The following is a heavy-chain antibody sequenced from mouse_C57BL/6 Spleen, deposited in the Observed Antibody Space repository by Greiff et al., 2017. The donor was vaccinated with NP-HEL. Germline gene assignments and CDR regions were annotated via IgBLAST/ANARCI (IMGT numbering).Heavy chain of an antibody. CDR2: INPSNGGT. Sequence: VQLQQSGTELVKPGASVKLSCKASGYTFTSYWMHWVKQRPGQGLEWIGNINPSNGGTNYNEKFKSKATLTVDKSSSTAYMQLSSLTSEDSAVYYCAREVDGNYWYFDVWGTGTTVTVSS. V-gene: IGHV1-53*01. CDR1: GYTFTSYW. D-gene: IGHD2-1*01. J-gene: IGHJ1*03. CDR3: AREVDGNYWYFDV.